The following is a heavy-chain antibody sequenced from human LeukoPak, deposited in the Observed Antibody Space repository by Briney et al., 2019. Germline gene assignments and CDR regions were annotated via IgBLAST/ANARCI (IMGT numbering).Heavy chain of an antibody. CDR3: ARDKGGDYVDY. CDR2: ISWNSGSI. V-gene: IGHV3-9*01. D-gene: IGHD4-17*01. J-gene: IGHJ4*02. Sequence: GGSLRLSCAASGFTFDDYAMHWVRQAPGKGLEWVSGISWNSGSIGYADSVKGRFTISRDNAKNSLYLQMNSLRAEDTAVYYCARDKGGDYVDYWGQGTLVTVSS. CDR1: GFTFDDYA.